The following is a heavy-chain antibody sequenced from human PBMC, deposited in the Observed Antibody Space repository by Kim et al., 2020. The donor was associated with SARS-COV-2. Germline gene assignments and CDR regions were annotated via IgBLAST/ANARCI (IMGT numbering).Heavy chain of an antibody. CDR1: GFTFSSYA. CDR2: ISGSGGST. J-gene: IGHJ5*02. D-gene: IGHD3-10*01. CDR3: AEEGLLWFGELLYTRFDP. Sequence: GGSLRLSCAASGFTFSSYAMSWVRQAPGKGLEWVSAISGSGGSTYYADSVKGRFTISRYNSKNTLYLQMYSLRAEDTAVYYCAEEGLLWFGELLYTRFDPWGQGAPVTVSS. V-gene: IGHV3-23*01.